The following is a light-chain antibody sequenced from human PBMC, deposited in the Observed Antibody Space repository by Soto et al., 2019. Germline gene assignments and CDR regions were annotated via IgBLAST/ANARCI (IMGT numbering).Light chain of an antibody. CDR2: EVT. J-gene: IGLJ1*01. CDR3: CSYAGTNTYV. V-gene: IGLV2-23*02. Sequence: QSALTQPASVSGSPGQSITISCTGTSSDVGGYDYVSWYQQHPGKAPKLMIYEVTNRPSGVSNRFSGSKSGNTASLTISGLQAEDEADYYCCSYAGTNTYVLGTGTKVTVL. CDR1: SSDVGGYDY.